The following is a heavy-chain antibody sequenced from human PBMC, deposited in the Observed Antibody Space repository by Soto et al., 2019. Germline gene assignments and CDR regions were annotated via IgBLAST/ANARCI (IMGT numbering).Heavy chain of an antibody. J-gene: IGHJ6*03. CDR3: ARDHGGYDGPYYYYYMDV. CDR2: INPSGGST. D-gene: IGHD5-12*01. Sequence: ASVKVSCKASGYTFTSYYMHWVRQAPGQGLEWMGIINPSGGSTSYAQKFQGRVTMTRDTSTSTVYMELSSLRSEDTAVYYCARDHGGYDGPYYYYYMDVWGKGTTVTVSS. CDR1: GYTFTSYY. V-gene: IGHV1-46*03.